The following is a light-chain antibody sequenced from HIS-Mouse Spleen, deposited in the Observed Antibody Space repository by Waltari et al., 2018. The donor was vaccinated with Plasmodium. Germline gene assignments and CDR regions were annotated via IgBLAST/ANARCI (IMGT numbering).Light chain of an antibody. CDR3: CSYAGSRMV. CDR2: EGS. V-gene: IGLV2-23*01. Sequence: QSALTQPASVSGSPGQSITISCTGTRSDVGRYNLFSWYQQHPGKAPKLMIYEGSKRPSGVSNRFSGSKSGNTASLTISGLQAEDEADYYCCSYAGSRMVFGGGTKLTVL. CDR1: RSDVGRYNL. J-gene: IGLJ2*01.